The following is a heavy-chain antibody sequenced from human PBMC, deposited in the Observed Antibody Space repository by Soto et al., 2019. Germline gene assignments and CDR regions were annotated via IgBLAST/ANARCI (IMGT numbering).Heavy chain of an antibody. CDR3: AKGGYCSGGSCYHDAFDI. CDR1: GFTFSSYA. Sequence: EVQLLESGGGLVQPGGSLRLSCAASGFTFSSYAMSWVRQAPGKGLEWVSAISGSGGSTYYADSVKGRFTISRDNSKNTLYLQMNSLRAEDTAVYYCAKGGYCSGGSCYHDAFDIWGQGTMVTVSS. J-gene: IGHJ3*02. CDR2: ISGSGGST. V-gene: IGHV3-23*01. D-gene: IGHD2-15*01.